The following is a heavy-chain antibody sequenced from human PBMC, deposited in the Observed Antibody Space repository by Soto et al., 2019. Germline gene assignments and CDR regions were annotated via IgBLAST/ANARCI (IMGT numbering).Heavy chain of an antibody. CDR3: ARGGVAYCSGGSCPHNWFDP. CDR2: ISAYNGHT. V-gene: IGHV1-18*01. Sequence: ASVKVSCKASGYTFTNYGISWVRQAPGQGLEWMGWISAYNGHTNYAQKIQGRVTMTTDTSTSTAYMELRSLRSDDTAVYYCARGGVAYCSGGSCPHNWFDPWGQGTLVTVSS. D-gene: IGHD2-15*01. CDR1: GYTFTNYG. J-gene: IGHJ5*02.